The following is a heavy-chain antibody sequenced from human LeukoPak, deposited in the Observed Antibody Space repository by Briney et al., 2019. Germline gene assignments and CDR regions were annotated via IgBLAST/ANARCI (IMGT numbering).Heavy chain of an antibody. CDR2: IYSSGNT. CDR1: GDSITSGRYY. J-gene: IGHJ4*02. CDR3: AGPSGTYSTGFDY. Sequence: SETLSLTCTVSGDSITSGRYYWSWIRQPAGKELEWIGRIYSSGNTDYHPYIVSLKSRVTLSLDTSKSQFFLDLTSVTAADTAVYYCAGPSGTYSTGFDYWGQGTLVTVSS. V-gene: IGHV4-61*02. D-gene: IGHD1-26*01.